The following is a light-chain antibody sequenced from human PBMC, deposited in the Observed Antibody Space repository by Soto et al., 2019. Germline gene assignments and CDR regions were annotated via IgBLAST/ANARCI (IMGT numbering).Light chain of an antibody. CDR2: GAF. CDR1: QSVSSN. J-gene: IGKJ4*01. V-gene: IGKV3-15*01. Sequence: EIVLTQSPATLSVSPGERATLSCRASQSVSSNLAWYQQKGGQAPRLLIYGAFTRATGVPPRFSGSGSGTEFTLTISSLQSEDFAVYYCQQYDIWPPLTFGGGTKVEIK. CDR3: QQYDIWPPLT.